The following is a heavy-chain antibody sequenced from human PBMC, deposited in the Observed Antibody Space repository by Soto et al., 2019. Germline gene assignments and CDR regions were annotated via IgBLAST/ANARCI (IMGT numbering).Heavy chain of an antibody. D-gene: IGHD3-10*01. CDR3: ARVWGGAFDI. CDR1: GGSISRYY. J-gene: IGHJ3*02. V-gene: IGHV4-59*01. CDR2: IYYSGST. Sequence: SETLSLTCTVSGGSISRYYWSWIRQPPGKGLEWIGYIYYSGSTNYNPSLKSRVTISVDTSKNQFSLKLSSVTAADTAVYYCARVWGGAFDIWGQGTTVTVSS.